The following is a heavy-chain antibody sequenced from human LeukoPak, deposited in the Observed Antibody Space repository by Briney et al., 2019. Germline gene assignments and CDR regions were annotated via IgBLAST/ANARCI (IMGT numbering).Heavy chain of an antibody. CDR1: GDSISRYY. Sequence: SETLSLTGTVSGDSISRYYWSWIRQPPGKGLEWVGYIYYRGSTNYNPSLKSRVTISGDTSKNQFSLKLNYVTAADTAIYYCARMYYDFWSVPSMFDYWGQGTLVTVSS. D-gene: IGHD3-3*01. V-gene: IGHV4-59*01. CDR2: IYYRGST. CDR3: ARMYYDFWSVPSMFDY. J-gene: IGHJ4*02.